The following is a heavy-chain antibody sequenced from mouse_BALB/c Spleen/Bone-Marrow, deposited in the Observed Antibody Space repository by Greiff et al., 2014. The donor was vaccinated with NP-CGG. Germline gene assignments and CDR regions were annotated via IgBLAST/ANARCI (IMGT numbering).Heavy chain of an antibody. V-gene: IGHV1S56*01. CDR1: GHTFTSYY. J-gene: IGHJ4*01. CDR3: ARDTMDY. Sequence: QVQLQQSGPELVKPGASVRISCKASGHTFTSYYMHWVKQRPGQGLEWIGWIFPGNVNTKYNEKFKGKATLTADKSSSTAYMQLSSLTSEDSAVYFCARDTMDYWGQGTSVTVSS. CDR2: IFPGNVNT.